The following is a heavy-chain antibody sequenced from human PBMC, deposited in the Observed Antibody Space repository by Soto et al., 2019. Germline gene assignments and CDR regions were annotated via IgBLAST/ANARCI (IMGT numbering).Heavy chain of an antibody. CDR3: ARGRFLEWLPTPYFDY. D-gene: IGHD3-3*01. J-gene: IGHJ4*02. Sequence: GGSLRLSCAASGFTFSSYSMNWVRQAPGKGLEWVSSISSSSSYIYYADSVKGRFTISRDNAKNSLYLQMNSLRAEDTAVYYCARGRFLEWLPTPYFDYWGQGTLVTVSS. CDR1: GFTFSSYS. CDR2: ISSSSSYI. V-gene: IGHV3-21*01.